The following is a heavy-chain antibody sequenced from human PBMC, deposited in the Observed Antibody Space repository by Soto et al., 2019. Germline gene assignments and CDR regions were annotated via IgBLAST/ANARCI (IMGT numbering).Heavy chain of an antibody. V-gene: IGHV4-59*01. CDR3: VREAYIGYGHAIDH. CDR1: GVTISTYY. D-gene: IGHD5-12*01. Sequence: SETLSLTCAVSGVTISTYYWSWIRQPPCKGLEWIGYNYHSGTTNYNPSLKSRVTISVDTSKNQFSLRLTSVTAADTAIYYCVREAYIGYGHAIDHWGQGILVTVSS. CDR2: NYHSGTT. J-gene: IGHJ4*02.